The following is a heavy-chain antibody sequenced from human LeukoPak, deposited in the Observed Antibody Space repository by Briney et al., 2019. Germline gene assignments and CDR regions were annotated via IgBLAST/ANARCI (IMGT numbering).Heavy chain of an antibody. CDR2: FDPEDGET. Sequence: ASVKVFCKVSGYTLTELSMHWARQAPGKGLEWMGGFDPEDGETIYAQKFQGRVTMTEDTSTDTAYMELSSLRSEDTAVYYCATLNTMADAFDIWGQGTMVTVSS. CDR1: GYTLTELS. D-gene: IGHD3-10*01. CDR3: ATLNTMADAFDI. J-gene: IGHJ3*02. V-gene: IGHV1-24*01.